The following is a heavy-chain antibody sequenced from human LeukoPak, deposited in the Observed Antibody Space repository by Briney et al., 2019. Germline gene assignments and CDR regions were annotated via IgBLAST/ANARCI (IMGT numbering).Heavy chain of an antibody. CDR3: ARAKGYCSGGSCYPDVFDYYYYYMDV. CDR2: IIPIFGTA. V-gene: IGHV1-69*06. Sequence: SSVKVSCKASGGTFSSYAISWVRQAPGQGLEWMGGIIPIFGTANYAQKFQGRVTITADKSTSTAYMELSSLRSEDTAVYYCARAKGYCSGGSCYPDVFDYYYYYMDVWGKGTTVTVSS. J-gene: IGHJ6*03. D-gene: IGHD2-15*01. CDR1: GGTFSSYA.